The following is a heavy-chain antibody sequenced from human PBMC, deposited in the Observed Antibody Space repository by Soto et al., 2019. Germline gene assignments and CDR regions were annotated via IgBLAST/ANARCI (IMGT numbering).Heavy chain of an antibody. CDR3: ARVTLPSTLFGVGRDWYFDL. Sequence: QVQLQESGPGLVKPSETLSLTCTISGVSISTYYWSWIRQPPGKGLEWIGYIYYNGITNYNPSLKSRVAMSIDTSRNQFSLELTSVTTADTAVYYCARVTLPSTLFGVGRDWYFDLWGRGTLVTVSS. J-gene: IGHJ2*01. D-gene: IGHD3-3*01. CDR1: GVSISTYY. CDR2: IYYNGIT. V-gene: IGHV4-59*01.